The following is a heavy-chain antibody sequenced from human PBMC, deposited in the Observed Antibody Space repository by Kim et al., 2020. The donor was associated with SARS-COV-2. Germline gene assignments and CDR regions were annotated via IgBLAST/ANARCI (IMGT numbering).Heavy chain of an antibody. D-gene: IGHD4-17*01. V-gene: IGHV4-39*01. Sequence: SETLSLTCTVSGGYIATSSYFCGWVRQSPGKGQEWIGNINYSWSTYYNPSHKSRPTMSLDTSKNQFSLKVTSVTAADTAIYYCATCVTTVNTRSGTWDTWGQGSLGTVSS. CDR1: GGYIATSSYF. J-gene: IGHJ5*02. CDR3: ATCVTTVNTRSGTWDT. CDR2: INYSWST.